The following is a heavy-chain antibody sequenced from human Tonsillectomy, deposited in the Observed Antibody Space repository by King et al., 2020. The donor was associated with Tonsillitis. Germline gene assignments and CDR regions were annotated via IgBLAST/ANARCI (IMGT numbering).Heavy chain of an antibody. Sequence: VQLVESGGGVVQPGRSLRLSCAASGFTFNSYTMHWVRQAPGKGLEWVAVISYDGSNKFYADSVKGRFTISRDNSKNTLSLQMNSLRVEDTAVYYCARDLSSWLPRSWFYGMDVWGQGTTVTVSS. J-gene: IGHJ6*02. CDR1: GFTFNSYT. CDR2: ISYDGSNK. V-gene: IGHV3-30-3*01. D-gene: IGHD6-13*01. CDR3: ARDLSSWLPRSWFYGMDV.